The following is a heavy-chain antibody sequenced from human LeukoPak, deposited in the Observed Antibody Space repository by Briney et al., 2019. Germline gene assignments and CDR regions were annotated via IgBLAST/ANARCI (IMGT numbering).Heavy chain of an antibody. CDR3: ARDQGALSGGDY. V-gene: IGHV1-2*02. D-gene: IGHD3-10*01. J-gene: IGHJ4*02. CDR1: GYTFTDYY. CDR2: ININSGDT. Sequence: GASVKVSCKASGYTFTDYYMHWVRQAPGQGLEWMGWININSGDTKYAQKFQGRVTMTRDTSISTAYMELSRLRSDDTAVYYCARDQGALSGGDYWGQGTLVTVSS.